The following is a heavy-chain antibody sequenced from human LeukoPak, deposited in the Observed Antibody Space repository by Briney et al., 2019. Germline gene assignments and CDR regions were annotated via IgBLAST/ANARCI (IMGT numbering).Heavy chain of an antibody. J-gene: IGHJ3*02. CDR3: ARDLGVVATSLGGAFDI. CDR1: GGSISSSSYY. CDR2: IYYSGST. D-gene: IGHD1-26*01. V-gene: IGHV4-39*07. Sequence: SETLSLTCTVSGGSISSSSYYWGWIRQPPGKGLEWIGSIYYSGSTYYNPSLKSRVTISVDTSKNQFSLKLSSVTAADTAVYYCARDLGVVATSLGGAFDIWGQGTMVTVSS.